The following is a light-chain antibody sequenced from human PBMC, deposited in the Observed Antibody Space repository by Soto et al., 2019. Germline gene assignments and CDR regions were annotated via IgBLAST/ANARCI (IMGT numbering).Light chain of an antibody. Sequence: DIQMTQSPSTLPASVGDRVTITCRASQSISNWLAWYQQKPGKAPKLLIYDASSLESGVPPRFSGSGSGTEFTLTISSLQPDDFATYYCQQYNSYWYTFGQGTRLEIK. CDR1: QSISNW. V-gene: IGKV1-5*01. CDR2: DAS. J-gene: IGKJ5*01. CDR3: QQYNSYWYT.